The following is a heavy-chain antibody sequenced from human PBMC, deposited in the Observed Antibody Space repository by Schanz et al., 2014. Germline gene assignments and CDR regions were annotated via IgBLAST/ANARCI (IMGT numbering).Heavy chain of an antibody. CDR2: ISAYNGNT. V-gene: IGHV1-18*01. D-gene: IGHD3-22*01. CDR1: GYTFTSYG. J-gene: IGHJ5*02. Sequence: QVQLVQSGAEVKKPGASVKVSCKASGYTFTSYGINWVRQAPGQGLEWMGWISAYNGNTNYAQKLQGRVTMTTDTSPSTAYMELSSLRSEDTAVYYCAREVGLYDRGWFDPWGQGTLVTVSS. CDR3: AREVGLYDRGWFDP.